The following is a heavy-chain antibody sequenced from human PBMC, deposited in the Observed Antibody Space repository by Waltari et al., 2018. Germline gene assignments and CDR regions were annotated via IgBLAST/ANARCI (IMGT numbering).Heavy chain of an antibody. CDR3: ARDYYYGSGSLDS. CDR1: GDSISSYY. D-gene: IGHD3-10*01. Sequence: QVQLQESGPGLVKASETLSLICSFSGDSISSYYWSWIRQPPGKGLEWIGYISTSGSTNYNPSLKSRVTISVDTSKNQFSLKLGSVTAADTALYYCARDYYYGSGSLDSWGQGALVTVSS. J-gene: IGHJ4*02. V-gene: IGHV4-4*09. CDR2: ISTSGST.